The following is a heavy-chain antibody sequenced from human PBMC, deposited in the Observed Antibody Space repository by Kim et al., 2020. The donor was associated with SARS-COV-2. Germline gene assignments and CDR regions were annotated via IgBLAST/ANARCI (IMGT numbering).Heavy chain of an antibody. D-gene: IGHD2-2*01. Sequence: GGSLRLSCAASGFDFGTHSMNWVRQAPGKGLEWVSSIGGASNYIYYADSVKGRFTTSRDNANNSLYLQMNSLRAEDTAVYYCARGGYCSSTSCYFYYYALDVWGQGTTVTVSS. CDR2: IGGASNYI. CDR1: GFDFGTHS. CDR3: ARGGYCSSTSCYFYYYALDV. V-gene: IGHV3-21*01. J-gene: IGHJ6*02.